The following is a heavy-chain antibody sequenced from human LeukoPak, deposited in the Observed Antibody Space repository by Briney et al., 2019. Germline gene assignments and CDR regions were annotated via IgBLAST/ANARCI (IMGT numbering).Heavy chain of an antibody. CDR2: INPNSGGT. D-gene: IGHD3-22*01. Sequence: ASVKVSCKASGYTFTGYYMHWVRQAPGQGPEWMGWINPNSGGTNYAQKFQGRVTMTRDTSISTAYMELSRLRSDDTAVYYCARDLTYYYDSSGSDAFDIWGQGTMVTVSS. CDR3: ARDLTYYYDSSGSDAFDI. CDR1: GYTFTGYY. J-gene: IGHJ3*02. V-gene: IGHV1-2*02.